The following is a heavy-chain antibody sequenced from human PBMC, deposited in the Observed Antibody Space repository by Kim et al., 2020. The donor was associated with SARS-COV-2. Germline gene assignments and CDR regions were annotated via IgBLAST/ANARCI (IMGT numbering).Heavy chain of an antibody. Sequence: GGTTDYAAPVKGRFTISRDDSKNTLYLQMNSLKAEETAVYYCTTGHSYGPWGQGTLVTVSS. D-gene: IGHD5-18*01. J-gene: IGHJ4*02. V-gene: IGHV3-15*01. CDR2: GGTT. CDR3: TTGHSYGP.